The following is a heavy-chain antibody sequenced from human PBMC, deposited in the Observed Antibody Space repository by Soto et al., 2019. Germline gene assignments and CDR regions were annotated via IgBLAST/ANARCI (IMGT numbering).Heavy chain of an antibody. CDR3: ARAGATSSGWYGDAFDI. Sequence: QVQLQESGPGLVKPSGTLSLTCAVSGGSISSSNWWSWVRQPPGKGLEWIGEIYHSGSTNYNPSLKSRVTISVDKSKNQFSLKLRSVTAADTAVYYCARAGATSSGWYGDAFDIWGQGTMVTVSS. CDR1: GGSISSSNW. CDR2: IYHSGST. D-gene: IGHD6-19*01. J-gene: IGHJ3*02. V-gene: IGHV4-4*02.